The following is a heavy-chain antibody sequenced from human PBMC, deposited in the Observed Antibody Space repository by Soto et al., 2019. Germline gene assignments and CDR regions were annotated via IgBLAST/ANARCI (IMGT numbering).Heavy chain of an antibody. Sequence: SGPTPEPTKTLPLTCTFSGFSPRTSGVGVGWVRQPPGKALEWLALIYWDDDKRYSPSLKSRLTVSKDTSKNQVVLTMNNMDHVDTATYYCVHKAEPAAIRWFDPWGQGTLVTVSS. J-gene: IGHJ5*02. D-gene: IGHD2-2*02. CDR2: IYWDDDK. CDR3: VHKAEPAAIRWFDP. V-gene: IGHV2-5*02. CDR1: GFSPRTSGVG.